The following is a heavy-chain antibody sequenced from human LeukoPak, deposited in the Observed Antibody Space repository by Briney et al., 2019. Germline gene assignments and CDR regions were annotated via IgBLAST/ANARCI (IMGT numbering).Heavy chain of an antibody. J-gene: IGHJ6*02. CDR3: ARGRGRSMTTVVIINYYGMDV. D-gene: IGHD4-23*01. Sequence: SETLSLTCTVSGGSISSSSYYWGWIRQPPGKGLEWIGSIYYSGSTYYNPSLKSRVTISVDTSKNQFSLKLSSVTAADTAVYYCARGRGRSMTTVVIINYYGMDVWGQGTTVTVSS. CDR1: GGSISSSSYY. V-gene: IGHV4-39*01. CDR2: IYYSGST.